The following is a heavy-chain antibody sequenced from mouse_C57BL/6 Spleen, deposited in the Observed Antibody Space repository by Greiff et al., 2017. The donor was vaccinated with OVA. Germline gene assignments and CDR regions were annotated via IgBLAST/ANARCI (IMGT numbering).Heavy chain of an antibody. V-gene: IGHV14-2*01. Sequence: VQLQQSGAELVKPGASVKLSCTASGFNIKDYYMHWVKQRTEQGLEWIGRIDPEDGETKYAPKFPGKATITADKSSNTAYLQLSSLTSEDTAVYYCALYGNYFDYWGQGTTLTVSS. CDR2: IDPEDGET. CDR3: ALYGNYFDY. D-gene: IGHD2-1*01. J-gene: IGHJ2*01. CDR1: GFNIKDYY.